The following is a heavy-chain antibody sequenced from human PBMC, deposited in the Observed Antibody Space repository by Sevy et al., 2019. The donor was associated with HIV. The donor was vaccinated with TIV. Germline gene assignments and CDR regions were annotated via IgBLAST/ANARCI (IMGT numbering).Heavy chain of an antibody. CDR2: ISYHGRNK. D-gene: IGHD3-9*01. Sequence: GGSLRLSCAASGFTFSTYGMHWVRQAPGKGLEWVAVISYHGRNKFYGDSVEGRFTISRDNTKKTLYLQMNSLRAEDTAVYYCAKDFTGYNGMDVWGQGTMVTVSS. V-gene: IGHV3-30*18. J-gene: IGHJ6*02. CDR3: AKDFTGYNGMDV. CDR1: GFTFSTYG.